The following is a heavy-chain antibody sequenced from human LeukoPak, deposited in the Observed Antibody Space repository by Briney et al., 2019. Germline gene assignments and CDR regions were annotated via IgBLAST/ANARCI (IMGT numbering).Heavy chain of an antibody. D-gene: IGHD6-19*01. J-gene: IGHJ3*02. CDR2: ISSSSSYI. CDR1: GFTFSSYW. V-gene: IGHV3-21*01. CDR3: ARDSSGWYHVNAFDI. Sequence: GGSLRLSCAASGFTFSSYWMSWVRQAPGKGLEWVSSISSSSSYIYYADSVKGRFTISRDNAKNSLYLQMNSLRAEDTAVYYCARDSSGWYHVNAFDIWGQGTMVTVSS.